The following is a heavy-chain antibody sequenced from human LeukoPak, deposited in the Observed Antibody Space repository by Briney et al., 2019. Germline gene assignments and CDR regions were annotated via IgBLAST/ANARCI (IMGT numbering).Heavy chain of an antibody. CDR3: VRDGGGTTPYDS. V-gene: IGHV3-74*01. CDR2: ISPDGRNI. J-gene: IGHJ4*02. Sequence: GGSLRLSRAASGFTLSDYWMNWVRQTPGKGPVWVSHISPDGRNIAYADSVKGRFTISRDSAKNTLYLQMNSLRVGDTAVYYCVRDGGGTTPYDSWGQGTLVTVSS. D-gene: IGHD1-7*01. CDR1: GFTLSDYW.